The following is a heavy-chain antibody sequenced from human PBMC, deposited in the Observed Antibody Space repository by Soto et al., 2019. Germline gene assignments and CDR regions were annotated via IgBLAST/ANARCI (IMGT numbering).Heavy chain of an antibody. CDR1: GYTFTSYY. D-gene: IGHD2-8*01. Sequence: ASVKVSCKASGYTFTSYYMHWVRQAPGQGLEWMGMINPSGGSTSYAQKFQGRVTLTRDTSTSTVYMELSSLRSEDTAVYYCTRGFPTVLGVYWGQGALVTVSS. CDR2: INPSGGST. J-gene: IGHJ4*02. CDR3: TRGFPTVLGVY. V-gene: IGHV1-46*03.